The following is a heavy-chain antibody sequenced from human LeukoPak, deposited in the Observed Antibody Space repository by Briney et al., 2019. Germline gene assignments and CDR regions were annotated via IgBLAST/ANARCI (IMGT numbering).Heavy chain of an antibody. CDR1: GGSISSGDYY. D-gene: IGHD1-26*01. J-gene: IGHJ5*02. V-gene: IGHV4-61*08. CDR3: ARASGSPVRRFDP. CDR2: IYYSGST. Sequence: SETLSLTCTVSGGSISSGDYYWSWIRQPPGKGLEWIGYIYYSGSTNYNPSLKSRVTISVDTSKNQFSLKLSSVTAADTAVYYCARASGSPVRRFDPWGQGTLVTVSS.